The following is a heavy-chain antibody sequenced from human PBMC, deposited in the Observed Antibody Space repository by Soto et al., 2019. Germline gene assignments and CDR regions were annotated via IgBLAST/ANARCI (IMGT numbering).Heavy chain of an antibody. CDR2: IYGGGNGP. D-gene: IGHD2-2*03. V-gene: IGHV3-23*01. CDR3: AKMEGMDPWAYSFDY. Sequence: ESGGGLGQPGGSLRLSCAATGFTFSDFAMSWVRQAPGKGLEWVSRIYGGGNGPHYADSVKGRVTISRDNSKNTLYLQMNSLRAEDTAVYYCAKMEGMDPWAYSFDYWGQGTLVTVSS. J-gene: IGHJ4*02. CDR1: GFTFSDFA.